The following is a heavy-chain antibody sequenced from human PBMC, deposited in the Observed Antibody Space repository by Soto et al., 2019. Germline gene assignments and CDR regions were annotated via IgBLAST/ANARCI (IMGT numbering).Heavy chain of an antibody. CDR1: GGSISKFY. Sequence: SETLSLTCNVSGGSISKFYWAWIRKTAGNGLEWMGRVYATGTTDYNPSLRSRVAMSVDISKKAFSLRLRSVTGADSGVYYCVRDGSKSLRDWFDPWGQGILVTVSS. CDR2: VYATGTT. V-gene: IGHV4-4*07. CDR3: VRDGSKSLRDWFDP. J-gene: IGHJ5*02.